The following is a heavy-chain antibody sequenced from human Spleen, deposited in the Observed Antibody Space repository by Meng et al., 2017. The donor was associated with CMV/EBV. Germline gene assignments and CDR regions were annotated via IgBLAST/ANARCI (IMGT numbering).Heavy chain of an antibody. D-gene: IGHD3-16*02. Sequence: GESLKISCAASGFTFGDNAMTWVRQAPGKGLEWVGLIRSTPYGGTTEYTASVKGRFTISRDDSKGIAYLQMNSLKSEDTAVYYCTRDVPRLYDAFYMWGQGTTVTVSS. J-gene: IGHJ3*02. CDR3: TRDVPRLYDAFYM. CDR1: GFTFGDNA. CDR2: IRSTPYGGTT. V-gene: IGHV3-49*04.